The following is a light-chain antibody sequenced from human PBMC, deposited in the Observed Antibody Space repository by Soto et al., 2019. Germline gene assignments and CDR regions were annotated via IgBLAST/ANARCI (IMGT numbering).Light chain of an antibody. Sequence: IVMTQSPATLSVSPGERATLSCRASQSISSYLAWYKQKPGQAPRLLIYDASTTATGIPARFSGSGSGTEFTHTISSPQSEAFAVYYCQQYTNWPMTFGQGTRLETK. V-gene: IGKV3-15*01. CDR2: DAS. CDR1: QSISSY. J-gene: IGKJ5*01. CDR3: QQYTNWPMT.